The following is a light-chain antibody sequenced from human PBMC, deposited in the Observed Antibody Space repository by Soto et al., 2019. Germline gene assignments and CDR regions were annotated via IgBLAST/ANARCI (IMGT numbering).Light chain of an antibody. J-gene: IGKJ1*01. Sequence: EIVLSQSPATLSLSPGERATLSCRASQSVSSYLAWYQQKPGQAPRLLIYDASNRATGIPARFSGSGSGTDCTLTISSLEPEDFAVYYCQQHQTFGQGTKVDIK. CDR1: QSVSSY. V-gene: IGKV3-11*01. CDR3: QQHQT. CDR2: DAS.